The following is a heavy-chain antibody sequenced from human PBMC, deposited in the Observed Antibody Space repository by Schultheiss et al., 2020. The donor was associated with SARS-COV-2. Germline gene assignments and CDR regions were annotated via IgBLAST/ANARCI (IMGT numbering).Heavy chain of an antibody. CDR2: IYSGGST. CDR3: ARGPDCSSTSCYGY. J-gene: IGHJ4*02. Sequence: GESLKISCAASGFTFSNYTMNWVRLAPGKGLEWVSVIYSGGSTYYADSVKGRFTISRDNSKNTLYLQMNSLRAEDTAVYYCARGPDCSSTSCYGYWGQGTLVTVSS. V-gene: IGHV3-53*01. D-gene: IGHD2-2*01. CDR1: GFTFSNYT.